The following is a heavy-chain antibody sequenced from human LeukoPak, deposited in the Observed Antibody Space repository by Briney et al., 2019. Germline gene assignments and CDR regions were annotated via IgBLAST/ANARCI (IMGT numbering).Heavy chain of an antibody. CDR1: GYSISSGYL. V-gene: IGHV4-38-2*02. CDR3: ARRRGYSSGRSPYNWFDP. CDR2: IDGSGSS. Sequence: PSETLSLTCTVSGYSISSGYLWGWIRQPPGKGLEWIGSIDGSGSSYYNPSLKSRVTISVDTSRNQFSLKMTSVTAADTAVYYCARRRGYSSGRSPYNWFDPWGQGTLVTVSS. D-gene: IGHD6-19*01. J-gene: IGHJ5*02.